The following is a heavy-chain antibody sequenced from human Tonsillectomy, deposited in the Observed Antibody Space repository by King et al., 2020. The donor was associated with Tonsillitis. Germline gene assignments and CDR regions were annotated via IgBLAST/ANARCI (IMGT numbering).Heavy chain of an antibody. V-gene: IGHV4-39*01. Sequence: QLQESGPGLVKPSETLSLTCTVSGGSISSSSYYWGWIRQPPGKGLEWIGSIYYSGSTYYNPSLKSRVTISVETSKHQFSLKLSSFTAADTAVYYCARLPLVSSGYYPYYFDYWGQGTLVTVSS. CDR1: GGSISSSSYY. CDR2: IYYSGST. J-gene: IGHJ4*02. CDR3: ARLPLVSSGYYPYYFDY. D-gene: IGHD3-22*01.